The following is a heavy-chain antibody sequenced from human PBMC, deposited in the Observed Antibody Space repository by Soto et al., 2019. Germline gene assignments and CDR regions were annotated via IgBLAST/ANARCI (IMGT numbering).Heavy chain of an antibody. J-gene: IGHJ4*02. CDR3: VAWYIGFCRGGSCYAHYHD. D-gene: IGHD2-15*01. Sequence: PGGSLRHSCAASVFAFNIYGVHWVRLGPGKGLEWVAVISSDGSYTYHEDYVKGRLTISRDNSHSAPYLQMNKVRVEDTAVYYRVAWYIGFCRGGSCYAHYHDWGKGT. CDR2: ISSDGSYT. CDR1: VFAFNIYG. V-gene: IGHV3-30*03.